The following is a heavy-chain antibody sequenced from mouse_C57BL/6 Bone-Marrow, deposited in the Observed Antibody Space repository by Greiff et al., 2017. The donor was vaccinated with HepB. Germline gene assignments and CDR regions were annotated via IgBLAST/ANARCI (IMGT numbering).Heavy chain of an antibody. D-gene: IGHD1-1*01. V-gene: IGHV1-69*01. J-gene: IGHJ2*01. CDR1: GYTFTSYW. CDR3: ARRGGGYYGSSYDY. CDR2: IDPSDSYT. Sequence: QVQLQQPGAELVMPGASVKLSCKASGYTFTSYWMHWVKQRPGQGLEWIGEIDPSDSYTNYNQKFKGKSTLTVDKSSSTAYMQLSSLSSEDSAVYYCARRGGGYYGSSYDYWGQGTTLTVSS.